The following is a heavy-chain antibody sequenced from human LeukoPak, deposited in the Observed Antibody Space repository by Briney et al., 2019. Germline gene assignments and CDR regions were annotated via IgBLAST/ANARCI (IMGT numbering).Heavy chain of an antibody. V-gene: IGHV1-69*06. CDR3: AGVGWGEQWPPSAGAFDI. D-gene: IGHD6-19*01. CDR2: IIPIFGTA. Sequence: ASVKVSCKASGGTFSSYAISWVRQAPGQGLEWMGGIIPIFGTANYAQKFQGRVTITADKSTSTAYMELSSLRSEDTAVYYCAGVGWGEQWPPSAGAFDIWGQGTMVTVSS. J-gene: IGHJ3*02. CDR1: GGTFSSYA.